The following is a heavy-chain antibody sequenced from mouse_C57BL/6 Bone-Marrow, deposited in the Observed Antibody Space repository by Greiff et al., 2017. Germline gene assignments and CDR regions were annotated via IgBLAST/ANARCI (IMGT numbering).Heavy chain of an antibody. D-gene: IGHD2-4*01. CDR1: GFTFSDYY. CDR2: ISNGGGST. V-gene: IGHV5-12*01. Sequence: EVHLVESGGGLVQPGGSLKLSCAASGFTFSDYYMYWVRQTPEKRLEWVAYISNGGGSTYYPDTVKGRFTISRDNAKNTLYLQMSRLKSEDTAMYYCARHEGLRPFAYWGQGTLVTVSA. CDR3: ARHEGLRPFAY. J-gene: IGHJ3*01.